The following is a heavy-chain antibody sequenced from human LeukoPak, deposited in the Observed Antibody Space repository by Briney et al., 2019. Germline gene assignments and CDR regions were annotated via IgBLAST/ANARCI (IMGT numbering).Heavy chain of an antibody. CDR2: IYTSGST. CDR3: ARASDTAMASDAFDI. Sequence: SETLSLTCTVSGGSISRYYWSWIRQPAGKGREWIGRIYTSGSTNYNPSLKSRVTISVDKSKNQFSLKLSSVTAADTAVYYCARASDTAMASDAFDIWGQGTMVTVSS. D-gene: IGHD5-18*01. V-gene: IGHV4-4*07. J-gene: IGHJ3*02. CDR1: GGSISRYY.